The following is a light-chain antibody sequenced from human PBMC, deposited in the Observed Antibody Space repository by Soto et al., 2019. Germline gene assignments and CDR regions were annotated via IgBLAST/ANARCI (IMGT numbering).Light chain of an antibody. J-gene: IGLJ2*01. CDR1: SSNIGSNT. CDR2: SSN. CDR3: AAWDDSLNGPV. V-gene: IGLV1-44*01. Sequence: QSVLTQPPSASGTPGQRVTISCSGSSSNIGSNTVNWYQQLPGTAPKLLMYSSNQRPSGVPDRFSGSKSGTSASLAISGLQSEDEADYYCAAWDDSLNGPVFGGGTQLTVL.